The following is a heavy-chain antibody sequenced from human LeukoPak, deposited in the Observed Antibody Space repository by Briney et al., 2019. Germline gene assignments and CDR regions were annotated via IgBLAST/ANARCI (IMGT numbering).Heavy chain of an antibody. CDR1: GFTFSNYA. Sequence: GGSLRLSCAASGFTFSNYAMSWVRQAPGKGLEWVSAISGSGGSTYYADSVKGRFTISRDNSKNTLYLQMNSLRGEDTAVYYCAKDRRAGSYDYWGQGTLVTVSS. CDR3: AKDRRAGSYDY. J-gene: IGHJ4*02. CDR2: ISGSGGST. D-gene: IGHD3-10*01. V-gene: IGHV3-23*01.